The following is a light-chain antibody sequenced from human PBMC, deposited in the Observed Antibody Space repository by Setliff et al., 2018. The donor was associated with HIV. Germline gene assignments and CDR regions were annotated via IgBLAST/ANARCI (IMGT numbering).Light chain of an antibody. CDR1: SSDVGGFIR. Sequence: QSVLTQPPSVSGSLGQSVTISCTGTSSDVGGFIRVSWYQQPPRTAPKLMIYDVNNRPSGVPDRFSGSKSGNTASLTISRLQAEDEADYYCSPYTSTNTWVFGTGTKATVL. V-gene: IGLV2-18*02. J-gene: IGLJ1*01. CDR2: DVN. CDR3: SPYTSTNTWV.